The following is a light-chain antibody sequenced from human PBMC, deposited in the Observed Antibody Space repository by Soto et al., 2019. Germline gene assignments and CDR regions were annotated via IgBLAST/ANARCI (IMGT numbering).Light chain of an antibody. CDR2: EAF. V-gene: IGKV1-39*01. J-gene: IGKJ4*01. CDR1: QNIANY. CDR3: QKIYTPLLP. Sequence: IQMTQSPSSLSASVRDTVTITSRASQNIANYLSWYQQKPGEAPRLLIYEAFTFQIGVPLRFSGSAIGTEFTHPITERQPDDFATYHCQKIYTPLLPFGGGTREDLK.